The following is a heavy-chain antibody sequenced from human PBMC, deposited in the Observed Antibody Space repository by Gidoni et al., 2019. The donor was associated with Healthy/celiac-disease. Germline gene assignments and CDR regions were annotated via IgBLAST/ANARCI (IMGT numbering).Heavy chain of an antibody. Sequence: QVQLVESGGGVVQPGRSLRLSGAASGVTFSSYGMHWVRQAPGKGLAWGAVISYDGSNKYYADSMKGRFTISRDNSKNTLYLQMNRLRAEDTAVYYCAKEPYCSSTSCYGPFDYWGQGTLVTVSS. CDR2: ISYDGSNK. J-gene: IGHJ4*02. D-gene: IGHD2-2*01. CDR1: GVTFSSYG. V-gene: IGHV3-30*18. CDR3: AKEPYCSSTSCYGPFDY.